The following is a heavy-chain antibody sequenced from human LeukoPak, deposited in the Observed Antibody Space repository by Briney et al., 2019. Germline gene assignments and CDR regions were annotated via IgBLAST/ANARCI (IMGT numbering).Heavy chain of an antibody. CDR1: GFTFSSYA. CDR3: AKDIRKAVAGSIFDY. Sequence: GASLRLSCAASGFTFSSYAMSWVRQAPGKGLEWVSAISGSGGSTYYADSVKGRFTISRDNSKNTLYLQMNSLRAEDTAVYYCAKDIRKAVAGSIFDYWGQGTLVTVSS. J-gene: IGHJ4*02. CDR2: ISGSGGST. D-gene: IGHD6-19*01. V-gene: IGHV3-23*01.